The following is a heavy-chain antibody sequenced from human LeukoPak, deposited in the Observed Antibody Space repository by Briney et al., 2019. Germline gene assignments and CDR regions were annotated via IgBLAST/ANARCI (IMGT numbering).Heavy chain of an antibody. CDR2: ISYDGSNK. V-gene: IGHV3-30*18. J-gene: IGHJ4*02. D-gene: IGHD3-10*01. Sequence: GGSLRLSCAASGFTFSSYGMHWVRQAPGKGLEWVAVISYDGSNKYYADSVKGRFTISRDNSKNTLYLQMNSLRVEDTAVYYCAKVAKYYYGSETYYFFEHWGQGTPVTASS. CDR3: AKVAKYYYGSETYYFFEH. CDR1: GFTFSSYG.